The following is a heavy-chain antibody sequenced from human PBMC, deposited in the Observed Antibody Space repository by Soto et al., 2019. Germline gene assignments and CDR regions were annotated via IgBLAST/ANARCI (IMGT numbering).Heavy chain of an antibody. V-gene: IGHV4-59*01. CDR1: GSSITSSY. J-gene: IGHJ6*02. Sequence: PSETLSLTCTVSGSSITSSYWSWIRRPPGKGLEWIAYIYDTGISGYTPSTSYNPSLKSRVTMSVDTSKSQFSLKLTSVTAADTAVYYCARAEDAFLYYGLDVWGQGITVTVSS. CDR2: IYDTGISGYTPST. CDR3: ARAEDAFLYYGLDV.